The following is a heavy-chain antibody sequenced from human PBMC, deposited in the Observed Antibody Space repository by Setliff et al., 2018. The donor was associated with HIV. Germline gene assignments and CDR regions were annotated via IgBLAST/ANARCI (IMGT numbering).Heavy chain of an antibody. D-gene: IGHD4-17*01. Sequence: GGSLRLSCAASGFTFTNYEMNWVRQAPGKGLEWVSYISSSGSSIYYADSVKGRFTVSRDNAKNSLFLQMNSLRVEETALCYCARGNGDYGIDAFDIWGQGTMVTVSS. CDR3: ARGNGDYGIDAFDI. CDR1: GFTFTNYE. CDR2: ISSSGSSI. V-gene: IGHV3-48*03. J-gene: IGHJ3*02.